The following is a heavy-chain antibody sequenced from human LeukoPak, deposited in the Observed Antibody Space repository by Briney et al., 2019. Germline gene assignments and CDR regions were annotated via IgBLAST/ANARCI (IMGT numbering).Heavy chain of an antibody. CDR1: GFTFSSSA. CDR2: IRDYGGTT. V-gene: IGHV3-23*01. D-gene: IGHD1-26*01. CDR3: AIHWEA. J-gene: IGHJ5*02. Sequence: GGSLRLSCAASGFTFSSSAMSWVRQAPGKGLEWISTIRDYGGTTYHADSVKGRFTISRDNSRNTVYPQMNSLKAEDTAIYYCAIHWEAWGQGTLVTVSS.